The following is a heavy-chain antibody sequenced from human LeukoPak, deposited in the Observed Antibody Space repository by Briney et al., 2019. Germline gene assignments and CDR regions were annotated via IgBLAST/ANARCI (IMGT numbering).Heavy chain of an antibody. V-gene: IGHV4-39*07. CDR2: IYYSGST. D-gene: IGHD3-10*01. Sequence: PSETLSLTCTVSGGSISSSSYYWGWIRQPPGKGLEWIGSIYYSGSTYYNPSLKSRVTISVDTSKNQFSLKLSSVTAADTAVYYCARVSLVRGAPDYYFDYWGQGTLATVSS. J-gene: IGHJ4*02. CDR3: ARVSLVRGAPDYYFDY. CDR1: GGSISSSSYY.